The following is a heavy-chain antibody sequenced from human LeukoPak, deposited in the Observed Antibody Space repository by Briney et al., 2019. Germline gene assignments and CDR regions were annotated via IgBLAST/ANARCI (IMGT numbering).Heavy chain of an antibody. J-gene: IGHJ4*02. V-gene: IGHV3-30-3*01. CDR2: ISYDGSNK. CDR3: ARPARGVGASDFDY. Sequence: GGSLRLSCVASGFTFSSYAMHWVRQAPGKGLEWVAVISYDGSNKYYADSVKGRFTISGDNSKNTLYLQMNSLRAEDTAVYYCARPARGVGASDFDYWGQGTLVTVSS. CDR1: GFTFSSYA. D-gene: IGHD1-26*01.